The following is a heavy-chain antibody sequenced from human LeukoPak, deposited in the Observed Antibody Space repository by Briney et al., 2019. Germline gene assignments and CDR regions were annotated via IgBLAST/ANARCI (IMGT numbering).Heavy chain of an antibody. CDR3: AKYDYYDSSGYYGSFSDH. CDR2: ISGSGGST. CDR1: GFTFSDYA. D-gene: IGHD3-22*01. Sequence: GGPLRPSCAASGFTFSDYAMSWVRQAPGKGLEWVSAISGSGGSTYYADSVKGRFTISRDNSKNTLYLQMNSLRAEDTAVYYCAKYDYYDSSGYYGSFSDHWGQGTLVTVSS. V-gene: IGHV3-23*01. J-gene: IGHJ4*02.